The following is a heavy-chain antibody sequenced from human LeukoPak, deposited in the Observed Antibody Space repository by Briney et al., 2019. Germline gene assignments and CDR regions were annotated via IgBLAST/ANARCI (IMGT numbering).Heavy chain of an antibody. J-gene: IGHJ4*02. V-gene: IGHV4-34*01. CDR3: ARNDFWNPRPDY. CDR2: INHSGST. Sequence: SETLSLTCAVYGGSFSGYYWSWLRQPPGKGLEWIGEINHSGSTNYNPSLKSRVTISVDTSKNQFSLKLSSVTAADTAVYYCARNDFWNPRPDYWGQGTLVTVSS. CDR1: GGSFSGYY. D-gene: IGHD3-3*01.